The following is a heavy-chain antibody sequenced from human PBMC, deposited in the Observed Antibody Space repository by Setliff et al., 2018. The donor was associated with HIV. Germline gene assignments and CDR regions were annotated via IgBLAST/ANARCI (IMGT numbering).Heavy chain of an antibody. CDR1: GGSISSGGYY. CDR3: ARALGIGSAYSQH. J-gene: IGHJ1*01. V-gene: IGHV4-31*03. Sequence: LSLTCTVSGGSISSGGYYWSWIRQHPGKGLEWIAYIYYSGSTYYNPSLQSRVTISVDTSKNQFSLKVTSVTAADTAVYYCARALGIGSAYSQHWGLGTLVTVSS. CDR2: IYYSGST. D-gene: IGHD6-19*01.